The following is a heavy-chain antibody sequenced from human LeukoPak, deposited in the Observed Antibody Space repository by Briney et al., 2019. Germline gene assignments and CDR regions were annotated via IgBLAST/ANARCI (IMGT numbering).Heavy chain of an antibody. CDR1: GFTFDDYA. J-gene: IGHJ4*02. Sequence: PGGSLRLSCAASGFTFDDYAMHWVRQAPGKGLEWVSGITWNSAYIGYADSVKGRFTISRDNAKKSLYLQMNSLRAEDTALYYCARGGNVLRFLEWLLYFDYWGQGTLVTVSS. CDR2: ITWNSAYI. V-gene: IGHV3-9*01. D-gene: IGHD3-3*01. CDR3: ARGGNVLRFLEWLLYFDY.